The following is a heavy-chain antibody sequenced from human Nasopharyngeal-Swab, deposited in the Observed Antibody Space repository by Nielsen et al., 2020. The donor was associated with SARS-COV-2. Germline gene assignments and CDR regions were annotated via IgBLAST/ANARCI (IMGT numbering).Heavy chain of an antibody. Sequence: KVSCKGSGYSFTSYWIGWVRQMPGKGLEWMGSIYPGDSDTSYSPSFQGQVTITADKSISTAYLQWSSLKASDTAMYYCASPNWANDAFDIWGQGTMVTVSS. CDR3: ASPNWANDAFDI. CDR1: GYSFTSYW. CDR2: IYPGDSDT. D-gene: IGHD1-1*01. V-gene: IGHV5-51*01. J-gene: IGHJ3*02.